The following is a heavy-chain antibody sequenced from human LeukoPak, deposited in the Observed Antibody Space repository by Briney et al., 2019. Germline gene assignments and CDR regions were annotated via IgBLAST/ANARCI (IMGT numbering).Heavy chain of an antibody. J-gene: IGHJ4*02. V-gene: IGHV4-39*07. CDR2: IYYSGST. D-gene: IGHD2-2*02. CDR1: GGSISSSSYY. Sequence: PSETLSLTCTVSGGSISSSSYYWGWIRQPPGKGLEWIGSIYYSGSTYYNPSLKSRVTISVDTSKNQFSLKLSSVTAADTAVYYCVRYSSSTTCYTRAVDYWGQGTLVTVSS. CDR3: VRYSSSTTCYTRAVDY.